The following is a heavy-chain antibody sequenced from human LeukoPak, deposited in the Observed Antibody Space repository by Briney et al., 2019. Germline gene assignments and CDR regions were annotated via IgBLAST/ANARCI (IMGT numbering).Heavy chain of an antibody. J-gene: IGHJ4*02. D-gene: IGHD2-2*01. CDR2: ISGSGGAT. Sequence: GGSLRLSCAASGFTFSNYAMTWVRQAPGKALEWVSAISGSGGATFYADSVKGRFSISRDNSKNTLYVQMNSLSPEDTAVYYCAKGPVVPVATYFFDYWGQGTLVIVSS. CDR1: GFTFSNYA. CDR3: AKGPVVPVATYFFDY. V-gene: IGHV3-23*01.